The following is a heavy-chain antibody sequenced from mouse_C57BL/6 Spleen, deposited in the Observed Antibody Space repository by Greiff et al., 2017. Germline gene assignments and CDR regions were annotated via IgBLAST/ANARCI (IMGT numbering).Heavy chain of an antibody. J-gene: IGHJ2*01. D-gene: IGHD4-1*01. Sequence: QVQLQQPGAEPVKPGASVKLSCKASGYTLTSYWMHWVKQRPGRGREWIGRIDPNSGGTKYNEKFKSKATLTVDEPSSTAYLQLSSLTSEDSAVYYCARNCPFDYWGQGTTLTVSS. CDR2: IDPNSGGT. CDR1: GYTLTSYW. CDR3: ARNCPFDY. V-gene: IGHV1-72*01.